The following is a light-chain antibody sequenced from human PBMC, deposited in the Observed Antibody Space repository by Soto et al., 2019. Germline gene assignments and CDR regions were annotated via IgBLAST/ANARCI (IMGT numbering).Light chain of an antibody. V-gene: IGKV3-20*01. J-gene: IGKJ1*01. CDR1: QSVSSTF. CDR3: QQFDSSVT. CDR2: GAS. Sequence: IVLTQSPGSLSLSPGERATLSCRASQSVSSTFFAWYQQRPGQAPRLLMDGASSSSTGMPERFSGSGSGTDFTLTISRLESEDFAVYYCQQFDSSVTCGQGTKVEIK.